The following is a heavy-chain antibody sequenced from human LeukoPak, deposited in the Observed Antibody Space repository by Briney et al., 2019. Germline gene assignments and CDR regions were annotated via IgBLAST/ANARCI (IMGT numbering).Heavy chain of an antibody. J-gene: IGHJ6*04. CDR2: ISGSGGST. CDR3: AKTRGYCSSASCPDKYGMDV. Sequence: PGGSLRLSCAASGFTFSSYAMSWVRQAPGKGLEWVSAISGSGGSTYYADSVKGRFTISRDNSKNTLYLQMNSLRAEDTAVYYCAKTRGYCSSASCPDKYGMDVWGKGTTVTVSS. CDR1: GFTFSSYA. V-gene: IGHV3-23*01. D-gene: IGHD2-2*01.